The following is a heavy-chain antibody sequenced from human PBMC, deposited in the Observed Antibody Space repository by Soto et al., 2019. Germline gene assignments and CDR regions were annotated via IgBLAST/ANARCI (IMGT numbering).Heavy chain of an antibody. J-gene: IGHJ4*02. Sequence: SETLSLTCAVSGGSISSGGYSWSWIRQPPGKGLEWIGYIYHSGSTYYNPSPKSRVTISVDRSKNQFSLKLSSVTAADTAVYYCARGTIFGVVDYFDYWGQGTLVTVSS. D-gene: IGHD3-3*01. CDR2: IYHSGST. CDR1: GGSISSGGYS. V-gene: IGHV4-30-2*01. CDR3: ARGTIFGVVDYFDY.